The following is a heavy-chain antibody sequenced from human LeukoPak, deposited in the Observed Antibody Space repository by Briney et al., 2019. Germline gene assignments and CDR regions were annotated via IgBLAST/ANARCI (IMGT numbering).Heavy chain of an antibody. CDR3: ARARGGQQLVHYDY. D-gene: IGHD6-13*01. CDR2: ISANNGNT. V-gene: IGHV1-18*04. CDR1: GYTLSSYG. Sequence: GASVKVSCKAFGYTLSSYGITWVRQVPGQGLEWMGWISANNGNTNYAQKIQGRVTMTTDTSTSTAYMELRSLRPDDTAVYYCARARGGQQLVHYDYWGQGTLVTVSS. J-gene: IGHJ4*02.